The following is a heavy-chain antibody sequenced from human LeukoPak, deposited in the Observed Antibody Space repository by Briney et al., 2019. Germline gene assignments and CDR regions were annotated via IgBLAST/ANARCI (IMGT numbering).Heavy chain of an antibody. Sequence: ASVKVSCKASGYTFTSYDINWVRQATGQGLEWMGWMNPNSGNTGYAQKFQGRVSMTRDTSTSTAYMELSSLTSEDTAVYYCARDYCSGTTCYDYWGQGTLVTVSS. CDR3: ARDYCSGTTCYDY. D-gene: IGHD2-15*01. CDR2: MNPNSGNT. V-gene: IGHV1-8*01. CDR1: GYTFTSYD. J-gene: IGHJ4*02.